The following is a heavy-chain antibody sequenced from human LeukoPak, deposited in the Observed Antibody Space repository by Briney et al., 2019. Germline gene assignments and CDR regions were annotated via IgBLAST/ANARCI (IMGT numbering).Heavy chain of an antibody. D-gene: IGHD2-15*01. J-gene: IGHJ4*02. V-gene: IGHV3-48*03. CDR2: ISSSDSTI. CDR3: ARVWSGGSCDY. CDR1: GFTFSSYE. Sequence: GGSLRLSCAASGFTFSSYEMNWVRQAPGKGLEWVSYISSSDSTIYYADSVRGRFTISRNNAKNSLFLQMNSLRAEDTAVYYCARVWSGGSCDYWGQGTLVTVSS.